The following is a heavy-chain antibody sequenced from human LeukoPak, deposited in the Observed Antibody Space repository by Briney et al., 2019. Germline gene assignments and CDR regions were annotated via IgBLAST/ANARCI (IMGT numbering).Heavy chain of an antibody. D-gene: IGHD6-13*01. V-gene: IGHV3-33*06. CDR2: IWFDGSNK. Sequence: GRSLRLSCAASGFTFSSYGMHWVRQAPGKGLEWVAVIWFDGSNKYYADSVKGRFTISRDNSKNTLYLQMNSLRVEDTAVYYCAKEVAIYSSSHWFDHWGQGALVTVSS. CDR1: GFTFSSYG. J-gene: IGHJ5*02. CDR3: AKEVAIYSSSHWFDH.